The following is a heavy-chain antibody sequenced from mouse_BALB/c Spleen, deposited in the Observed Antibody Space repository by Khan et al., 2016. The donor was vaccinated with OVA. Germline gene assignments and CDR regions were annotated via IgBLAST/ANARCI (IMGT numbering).Heavy chain of an antibody. CDR1: GFTFSDYG. V-gene: IGHV5-15*02. CDR3: ARGGGTAPFAY. CDR2: ISDLAYTF. Sequence: EVELVESGGGLVQPGGSRKLSCAASGFTFSDYGMAWVRQAPGKGPEWVAFISDLAYTFYYADTVTGRFTLSRENAKNTLYLDMSSLRSGDTARYYGARGGGTAPFAYWGQGTLVTVSA. J-gene: IGHJ3*01. D-gene: IGHD1-2*01.